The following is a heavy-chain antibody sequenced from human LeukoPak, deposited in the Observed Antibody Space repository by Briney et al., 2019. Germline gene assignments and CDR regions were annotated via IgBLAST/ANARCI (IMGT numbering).Heavy chain of an antibody. V-gene: IGHV4-61*02. CDR1: GGSISSGSYY. J-gene: IGHJ6*03. CDR3: ARDCIGSSWYWGSGDYYYMDV. Sequence: PSQTLSLTCTVSGGSISSGSYYWSWIRQPAGKGLEWIGRIYTSGSTNYNPSLKSRVTISVDTSKNQFSLKLSSVTAADTAVYYCARDCIGSSWYWGSGDYYYMDVWGKGTTVTISS. D-gene: IGHD6-13*01. CDR2: IYTSGST.